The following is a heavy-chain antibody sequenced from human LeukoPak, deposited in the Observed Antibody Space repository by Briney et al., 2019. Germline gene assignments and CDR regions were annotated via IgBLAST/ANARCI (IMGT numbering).Heavy chain of an antibody. CDR2: IKSKKDGGTV. CDR1: GVTFNNAW. Sequence: GGSLRLSCAVSGVTFNNAWMTWVRQAPGKGLEWVGRIKSKKDGGTVDYASSVNGRFTISRDESADTLYLQMNSLKIDDTAVYFCSTERYYFNSGSYWFDYWGQGVLVTVSS. J-gene: IGHJ4*02. CDR3: STERYYFNSGSYWFDY. D-gene: IGHD3-10*01. V-gene: IGHV3-15*01.